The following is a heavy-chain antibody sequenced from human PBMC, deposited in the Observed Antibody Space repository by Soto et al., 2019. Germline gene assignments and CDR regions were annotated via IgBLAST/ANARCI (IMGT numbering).Heavy chain of an antibody. CDR2: INAGNGNT. D-gene: IGHD3-16*01. V-gene: IGHV1-3*01. Sequence: ASVKVSCKASGYTFTSYAMHWVRQAPGQRLEWMGWINAGNGNTKYSQKFQGRVTITRDTSASTAYMELSSLRSEDTAVYYCARDGGDGYKYAFDIWGQGTMVTVS. CDR1: GYTFTSYA. J-gene: IGHJ3*02. CDR3: ARDGGDGYKYAFDI.